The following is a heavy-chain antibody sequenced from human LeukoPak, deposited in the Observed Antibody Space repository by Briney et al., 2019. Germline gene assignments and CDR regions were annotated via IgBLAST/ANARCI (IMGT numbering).Heavy chain of an antibody. CDR1: GYSFTSYW. V-gene: IGHV5-51*01. D-gene: IGHD3-3*01. CDR2: IYPGDSDT. J-gene: IGHJ4*02. CDR3: ARHPPGGYDFWSGYYDY. Sequence: GESLKISCKGSGYSFTSYWIGWVRQMPGKGLEWVGIIYPGDSDTRYSPSFQGQVTISADKSISTAYLQWSSLKASDTAMYYCARHPPGGYDFWSGYYDYWGQGTLVTVSS.